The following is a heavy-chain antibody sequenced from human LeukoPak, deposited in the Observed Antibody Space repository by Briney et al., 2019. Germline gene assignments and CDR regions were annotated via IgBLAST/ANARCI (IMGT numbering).Heavy chain of an antibody. CDR2: IYYSGST. CDR1: AYSISSGYY. D-gene: IGHD3-22*01. J-gene: IGHJ4*02. CDR3: ARQNYDSSGYYY. V-gene: IGHV4-38-2*01. Sequence: PSETLSLTCAVYAYSISSGYYWGWIRPHPGKGLEWIGIIYYSGSTYYNPSVKSRVTISVDTSKNQFSLKLSSVTAADTAVYYCARQNYDSSGYYYWGQGTLVTVSS.